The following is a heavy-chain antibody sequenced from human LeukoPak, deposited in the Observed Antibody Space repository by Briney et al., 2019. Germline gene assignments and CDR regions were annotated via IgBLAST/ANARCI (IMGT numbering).Heavy chain of an antibody. CDR1: GGSISSSGYY. Sequence: PSETLSLTCTVSGGSISSSGYYWGWIRQPPGKGLEWIGSIYYSGSTYYNPSLKSRVTISVDTSKNQFSLKLSSVTAADTAVYYCARHTTVEMAAIIDYWGQGTLVTVSS. CDR2: IYYSGST. D-gene: IGHD5-24*01. J-gene: IGHJ4*02. V-gene: IGHV4-39*01. CDR3: ARHTTVEMAAIIDY.